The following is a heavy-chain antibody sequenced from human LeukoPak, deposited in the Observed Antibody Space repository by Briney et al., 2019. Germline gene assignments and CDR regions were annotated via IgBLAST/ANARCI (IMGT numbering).Heavy chain of an antibody. V-gene: IGHV3-64*01. CDR1: GFTFSSYA. D-gene: IGHD6-19*01. J-gene: IGHJ3*02. Sequence: GGSLRLSCAASGFTFSSYAMHWVRQAPGKGLEYVSAISSNGGSTYYANSVKGRFTISRDNSKNTLYLQMGSLRAEDMAVYYCARYAIAVAGTGAFDIWGQGAMVTVSS. CDR3: ARYAIAVAGTGAFDI. CDR2: ISSNGGST.